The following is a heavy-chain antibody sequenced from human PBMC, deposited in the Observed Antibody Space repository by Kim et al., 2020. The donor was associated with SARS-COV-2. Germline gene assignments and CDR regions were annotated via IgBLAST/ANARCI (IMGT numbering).Heavy chain of an antibody. CDR1: GGSISSYY. CDR2: SYTSGSA. D-gene: IGHD3-22*01. V-gene: IGHV4-4*07. CDR3: ARLYYDSSGYRIAFAFDI. Sequence: SETLSLTCTVSGGSISSYYWSWIRQRAGKGLEWIGRSYTSGSANYNPSLKSRVTMSVDTSKNQFSLKLSSVTAADTAVYYCARLYYDSSGYRIAFAFDIWGPGAMVTVSS. J-gene: IGHJ3*02.